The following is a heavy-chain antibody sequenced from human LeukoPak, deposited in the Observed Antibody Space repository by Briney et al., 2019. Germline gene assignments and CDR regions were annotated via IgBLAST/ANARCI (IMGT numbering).Heavy chain of an antibody. CDR1: GGSFSGYY. J-gene: IGHJ6*03. CDR2: INHSGST. V-gene: IGHV4-34*01. D-gene: IGHD2-15*01. Sequence: PSETLSLTCAVYGGSFSGYYWSWIRQPPGKGLEWIGEINHSGSTNYNPSLKSRVTISVDTSKNQFSLKLSSVTAADTAVYYCARRRLYCSGGSCYRGYYYYYMDVWGKGTTVTISS. CDR3: ARRRLYCSGGSCYRGYYYYYMDV.